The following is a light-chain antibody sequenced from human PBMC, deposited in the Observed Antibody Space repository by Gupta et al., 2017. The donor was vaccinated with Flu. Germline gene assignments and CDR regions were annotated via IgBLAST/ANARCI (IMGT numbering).Light chain of an antibody. CDR3: SSFSSSSTLV. CDR1: SSDLGGYNF. CDR2: EVN. V-gene: IGLV2-14*01. Sequence: QSALTQPASVSGSPGQSITMSCTGTSSDLGGYNFVSWYQHHPGKAPKLMIFEVNHRPSGVSNRFSGSKSGNTASLTISGLQAEDEADYYCSSFSSSSTLVLGGGTKVTVL. J-gene: IGLJ2*01.